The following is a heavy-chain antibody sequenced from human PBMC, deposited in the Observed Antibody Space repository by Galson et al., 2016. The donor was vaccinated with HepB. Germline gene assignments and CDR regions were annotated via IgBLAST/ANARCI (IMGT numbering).Heavy chain of an antibody. CDR1: GFTFSTXX. D-gene: IGHD3-3*01. CDR3: AKGVHYDFWSGYSNWFDP. Sequence: SLRLSCAASGFTFSTXXMTXXXQAXXXGLXXVSXXXGSXXXTXXXDSXXGRFTIXXDNSKNTLXLQMXXLRAEDTAXYYCAKGVHYDFWSGYSNWFDPXGQGXLXTV. V-gene: IGHV3-23*01. CDR2: XXGSXXXT. J-gene: IGHJ5*02.